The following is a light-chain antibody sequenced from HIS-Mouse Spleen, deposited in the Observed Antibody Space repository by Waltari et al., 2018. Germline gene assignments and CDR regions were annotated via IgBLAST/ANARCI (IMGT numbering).Light chain of an antibody. CDR3: QQFNSYPQIT. J-gene: IGKJ5*01. Sequence: AIQLTQSPSSLSASVGDRVTITCRASQGISSALAWYQQKPGKAPKLLIYDASSLESGVPSRVSGSGSGTDFTLTISSLQPEDFATYYCQQFNSYPQITFGQGTRLEIK. CDR2: DAS. CDR1: QGISSA. V-gene: IGKV1-13*02.